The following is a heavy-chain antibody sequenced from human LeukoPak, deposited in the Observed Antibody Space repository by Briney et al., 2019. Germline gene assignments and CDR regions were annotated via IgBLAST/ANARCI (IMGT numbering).Heavy chain of an antibody. CDR3: AKGGSSPLDY. J-gene: IGHJ4*02. CDR1: GFTFSSYA. D-gene: IGHD6-13*01. CDR2: ISGSGGST. Sequence: GGSLRLSCATSGFTFSSYAMSWVRQAPGKGLEWVSAISGSGGSTYYADSVKGRFTISRDDSKNTLYLQMNSLRAEDTAVYYCAKGGSSPLDYWGQGTLVTVSS. V-gene: IGHV3-23*01.